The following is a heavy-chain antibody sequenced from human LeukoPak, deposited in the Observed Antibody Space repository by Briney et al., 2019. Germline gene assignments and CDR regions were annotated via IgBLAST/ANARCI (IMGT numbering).Heavy chain of an antibody. V-gene: IGHV4-59*01. CDR3: AKGHCSGIFYRGLFDS. Sequence: SETLSLTCSVSGASFGTNYWSWLRQAPGKGLEWIGYIYYSGGTNDNPSLKGRVTISADTSKNQFSLNLRSVTAADTAVYYCAKGHCSGIFYRGLFDSWGQGIPVTVSS. J-gene: IGHJ4*02. D-gene: IGHD3-10*02. CDR1: GASFGTNY. CDR2: IYYSGGT.